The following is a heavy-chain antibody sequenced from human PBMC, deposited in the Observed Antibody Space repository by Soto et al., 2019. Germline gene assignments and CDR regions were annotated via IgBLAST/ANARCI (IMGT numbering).Heavy chain of an antibody. CDR1: GFTFSSYA. CDR3: ARCIAARWGFDY. CDR2: ISYDGNNK. V-gene: IGHV3-30-3*01. Sequence: QVQLVESGGGVVQPGRSLRLSCAASGFTFSSYAMHWVRQAPGKGLEWVAVISYDGNNKYYADSVKGRFTISRDNSKNTLYLQMNRLRAEDTAMYYCARCIAARWGFDYWGQGTLVTVSS. D-gene: IGHD6-25*01. J-gene: IGHJ4*02.